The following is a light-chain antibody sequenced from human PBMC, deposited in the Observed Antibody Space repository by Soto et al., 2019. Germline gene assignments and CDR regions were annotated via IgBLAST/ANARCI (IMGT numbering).Light chain of an antibody. CDR2: GTS. Sequence: EIVLTQSPVTLSLSPGERATLSCRASQSVSSSNLAWYQQKTGQAPRLLIYGTSSRATGIPDRFSGSWSGTDFTLTISRLEPEDFAVYYCQQYGTSPPYTFGQGTKLEIK. CDR1: QSVSSSN. CDR3: QQYGTSPPYT. V-gene: IGKV3-20*01. J-gene: IGKJ2*01.